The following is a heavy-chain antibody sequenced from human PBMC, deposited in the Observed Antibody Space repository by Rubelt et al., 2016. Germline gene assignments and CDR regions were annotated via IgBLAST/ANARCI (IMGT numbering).Heavy chain of an antibody. CDR2: IYYSGST. J-gene: IGHJ4*02. D-gene: IGHD4-17*01. V-gene: IGHV4-39*01. Sequence: GGGLEWIGSIYYSGSTYYNPSLKSRVTISVDTSKNQFSLKLSSVTAADTAVYYCARHEDYNGDYYFDYWGQGTLVTVSS. CDR3: ARHEDYNGDYYFDY.